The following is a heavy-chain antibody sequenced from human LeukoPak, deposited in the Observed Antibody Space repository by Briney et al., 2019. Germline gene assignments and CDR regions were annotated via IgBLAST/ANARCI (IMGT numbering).Heavy chain of an antibody. Sequence: PGGSLRLSCIASGFTFSDHYIDWVRQAPGKGLEWVGRMRNKANSYTTENAASVKGRLTLSRDDSRRLVFLQLNSLKIEDTAVYHCARSPESGVNVFDIWGQGTMVTVSS. CDR1: GFTFSDHY. CDR2: MRNKANSYTT. CDR3: ARSPESGVNVFDI. D-gene: IGHD1-14*01. V-gene: IGHV3-72*01. J-gene: IGHJ3*02.